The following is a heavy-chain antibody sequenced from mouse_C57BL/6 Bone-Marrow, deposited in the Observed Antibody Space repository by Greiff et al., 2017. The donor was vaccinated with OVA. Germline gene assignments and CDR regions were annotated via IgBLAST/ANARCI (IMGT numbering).Heavy chain of an antibody. CDR2: IDPETDGT. CDR1: GYTFTDYE. Sequence: QVHVKQSGAELVRPGASVTLSCKASGYTFTDYEMHWVKQTPVHGLEWIGAIDPETDGTAYNQKFKGKAILTADKSSSTAYMELRSLTSEDSAVYYCTGRRYYFDYWGQGTTLTVSS. D-gene: IGHD4-1*01. J-gene: IGHJ2*01. V-gene: IGHV1-15*01. CDR3: TGRRYYFDY.